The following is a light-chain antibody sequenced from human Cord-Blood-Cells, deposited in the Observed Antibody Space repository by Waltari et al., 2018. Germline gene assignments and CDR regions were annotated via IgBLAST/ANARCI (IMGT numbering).Light chain of an antibody. CDR3: SSYTSSSTWV. J-gene: IGLJ3*02. Sequence: QSALTQPASVSGSPGQSITISCTGTSSDVGRYNYVSWYQQHPGKAPKLMIYEVSNRPAGVSNRFSCAKSGNTASLTISGLQAEDEADYYCSSYTSSSTWVFGGGTKLTVL. CDR2: EVS. CDR1: SSDVGRYNY. V-gene: IGLV2-14*01.